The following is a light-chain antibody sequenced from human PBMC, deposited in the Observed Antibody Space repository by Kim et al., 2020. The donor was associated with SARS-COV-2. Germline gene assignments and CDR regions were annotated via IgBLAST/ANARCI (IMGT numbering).Light chain of an antibody. Sequence: PGKTPRITCGGNNIGSNSVHWYQQRPGQAPVLVISYDSDRPSGIPERFSGSNSGNTATLTISRVEAGDEADYYCQVWDTSSDHWVFGGGTQLTVL. J-gene: IGLJ3*02. V-gene: IGLV3-21*04. CDR2: YDS. CDR3: QVWDTSSDHWV. CDR1: NIGSNS.